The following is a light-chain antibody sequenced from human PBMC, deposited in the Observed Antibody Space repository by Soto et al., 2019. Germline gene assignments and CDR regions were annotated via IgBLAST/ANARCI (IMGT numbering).Light chain of an antibody. Sequence: DIVMTQSPATLSVSTGDRATLSCRASQSVSSNLAWYQQKPGQTPRLLIYGASTRATGIPVRFSGSGSGTEFTLTISSLQSEDFAVYYCQQYNNWPWTFGQGTKVDIK. J-gene: IGKJ1*01. CDR3: QQYNNWPWT. CDR2: GAS. CDR1: QSVSSN. V-gene: IGKV3-15*01.